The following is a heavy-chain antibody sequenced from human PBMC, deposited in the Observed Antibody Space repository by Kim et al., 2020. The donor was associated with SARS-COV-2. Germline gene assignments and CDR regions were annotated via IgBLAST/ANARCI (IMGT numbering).Heavy chain of an antibody. Sequence: SVKVSCKASGGTFSSYAISWVRQAPGQGLEWMGRIIPILGIANYAQKFQGRVTITADKSTSTAYMELSSLRSEDTAVYYCARGLHFYDSSGYHPIPYYYGMDVWGQGTTVTVSS. CDR2: IIPILGIA. V-gene: IGHV1-69*04. CDR3: ARGLHFYDSSGYHPIPYYYGMDV. D-gene: IGHD3-22*01. CDR1: GGTFSSYA. J-gene: IGHJ6*02.